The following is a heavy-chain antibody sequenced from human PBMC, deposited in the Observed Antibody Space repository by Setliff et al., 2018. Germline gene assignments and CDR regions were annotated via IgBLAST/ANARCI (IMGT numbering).Heavy chain of an antibody. CDR2: INPDSGGT. J-gene: IGHJ6*03. CDR3: ARGLGSYYYYYMDV. V-gene: IGHV1-2*06. D-gene: IGHD7-27*01. Sequence: VASLKVSCKASGYTFTDYYIHWVRQAPGQGLEWMGRINPDSGGTNYAQKFQGRVTMTRDTSISTAYMELSSLRSEDTAVYYCARGLGSYYYYYMDVRGKGTTVTVSS. CDR1: GYTFTDYY.